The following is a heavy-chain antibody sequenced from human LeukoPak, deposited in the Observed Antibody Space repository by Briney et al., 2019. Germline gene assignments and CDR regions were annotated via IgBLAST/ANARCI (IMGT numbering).Heavy chain of an antibody. CDR2: ISSNGGST. D-gene: IGHD3-10*01. J-gene: IGHJ4*02. Sequence: GGSLRLSCSASGFTFSSYAMHWVRQAPGKGLEYVSAISSNGGSTYYADSVKGRFTISRDNSKNTPYLQMNSLRTEDTAVYYCARDSTMVRGVLDYWGQGALVTVSS. V-gene: IGHV3-64*04. CDR1: GFTFSSYA. CDR3: ARDSTMVRGVLDY.